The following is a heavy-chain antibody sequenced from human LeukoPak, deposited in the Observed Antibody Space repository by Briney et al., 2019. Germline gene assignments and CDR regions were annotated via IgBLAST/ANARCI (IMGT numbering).Heavy chain of an antibody. D-gene: IGHD2-21*02. CDR1: GFTVSNNY. J-gene: IGHJ4*02. CDR2: ISCDGSNK. Sequence: GGSLRLSCAASGFTVSNNYMSWVRQAPGKGLEWVAVISCDGSNKYYADSVKGRFTISRDNSKNTLYPQMNSLRAEDTAVYYCAREEVTAISPISFDYWGQGTLVTVSS. CDR3: AREEVTAISPISFDY. V-gene: IGHV3-30-3*01.